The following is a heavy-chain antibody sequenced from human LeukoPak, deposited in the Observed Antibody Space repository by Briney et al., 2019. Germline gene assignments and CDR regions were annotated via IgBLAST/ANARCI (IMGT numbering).Heavy chain of an antibody. CDR3: ARGYPVDRDSPPGYGMDV. CDR2: INPNSGGT. Sequence: ASVKVSCKASGYTFTGYYMHWVRQAPGQGLEWMGWINPNSGGTNYAQKFQGRVTMTRDTSISTAYMELSSLRSDDTAVYYCARGYPVDRDSPPGYGMDVWGQGTTVTVSS. V-gene: IGHV1-2*02. CDR1: GYTFTGYY. D-gene: IGHD2-21*02. J-gene: IGHJ6*02.